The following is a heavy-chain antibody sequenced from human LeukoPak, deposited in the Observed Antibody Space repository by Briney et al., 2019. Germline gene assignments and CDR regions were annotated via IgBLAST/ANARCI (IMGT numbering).Heavy chain of an antibody. D-gene: IGHD1-26*01. CDR1: GYTFKSYA. V-gene: IGHV7-4-1*02. J-gene: IGHJ1*01. CDR2: INTNTGNP. CDR3: AREVAPRGFHH. Sequence: GASVKVSCKASGYTFKSYAMNWVRQAPGQGLECLGWINTNTGNPTYAQGFTGRFLFHLDTSVSTAYLQISSLKAEDTGVYYCAREVAPRGFHHWGQGPLVPVSS.